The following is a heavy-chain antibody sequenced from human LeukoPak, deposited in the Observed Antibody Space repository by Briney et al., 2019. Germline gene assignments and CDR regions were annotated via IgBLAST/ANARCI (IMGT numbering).Heavy chain of an antibody. V-gene: IGHV3-23*01. CDR2: ISGSGGNT. J-gene: IGHJ6*02. CDR3: AKDYSNPYTMDV. CDR1: GFSFSSYA. Sequence: VGSLTLSCAASGFSFSSYAMTWVRQAPGKGLEWVSVISGSGGNTYHADSVKGQFTISRDNSNNTLFLQLNSLRAEDTAVYYCAKDYSNPYTMDVWGQGTTATVSS. D-gene: IGHD3-10*01.